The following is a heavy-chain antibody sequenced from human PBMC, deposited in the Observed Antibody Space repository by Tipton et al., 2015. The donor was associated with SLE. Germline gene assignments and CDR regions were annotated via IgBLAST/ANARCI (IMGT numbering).Heavy chain of an antibody. CDR2: INPNSGGT. J-gene: IGHJ4*02. Sequence: QVQLVQSGAEVKKPGASVKVSCKASGYTFTGYYMHWVRQAPGQGLEWMGRINPNSGGTNYAQKFQGRVTMTRDTSTSTAYMELRSLRSDDTAVYYCAWSVVATTDFDFWGQGTLVTVSS. CDR3: AWSVVATTDFDF. V-gene: IGHV1-2*06. CDR1: GYTFTGYY. D-gene: IGHD5-12*01.